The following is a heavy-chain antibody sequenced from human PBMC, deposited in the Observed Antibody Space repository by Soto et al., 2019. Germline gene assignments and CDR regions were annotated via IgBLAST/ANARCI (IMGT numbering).Heavy chain of an antibody. J-gene: IGHJ5*02. CDR3: ARVLPGIVVPAAIDWFDP. Sequence: PSETLSLTCTVSGGSISSGDYYWSWIRQPPGKGLEWIGYIYYSGSTYYNPSLKSRVTISVDTSKNQFSLKLSSVTAADTAVYYCARVLPGIVVPAAIDWFDPWGQGTLVTVSS. D-gene: IGHD2-2*01. CDR1: GGSISSGDYY. CDR2: IYYSGST. V-gene: IGHV4-30-4*01.